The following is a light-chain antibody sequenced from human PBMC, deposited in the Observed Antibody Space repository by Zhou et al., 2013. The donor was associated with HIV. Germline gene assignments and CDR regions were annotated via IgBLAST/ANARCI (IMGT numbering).Light chain of an antibody. V-gene: IGLV1-51*01. CDR1: SSNIGNKD. Sequence: QSVLTQPPSVSAAPGQKVTISCSGSSSNIGNKDVFWYQQFPGTAPKLLIYDNNKRPSGIPDRFSGSKSGTSATLGITGLQTGDEAVYYCGTWDSSLSAVVFGGGTKLTVL. J-gene: IGLJ2*01. CDR2: DNN. CDR3: GTWDSSLSAVV.